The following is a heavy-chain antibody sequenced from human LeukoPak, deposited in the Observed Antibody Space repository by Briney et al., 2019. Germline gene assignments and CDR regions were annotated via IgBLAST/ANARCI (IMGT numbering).Heavy chain of an antibody. D-gene: IGHD1-14*01. CDR1: GGSISSSTYY. CDR2: IYYSGST. V-gene: IGHV4-39*07. Sequence: SETLSLTCTVSGGSISSSTYYWGWIRQPPGKGLEWIGSIYYSGSTYYNPSLKSRVTISVDTSKNQFSLKLSSVTAADTAVYYCARGIRSRTPYYFDYWGQGTLVTVSS. CDR3: ARGIRSRTPYYFDY. J-gene: IGHJ4*02.